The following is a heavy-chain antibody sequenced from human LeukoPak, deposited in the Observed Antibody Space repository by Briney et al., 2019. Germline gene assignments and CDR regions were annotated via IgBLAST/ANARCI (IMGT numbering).Heavy chain of an antibody. Sequence: GGSLRLSCAASGFDFTDYGIHWIRQAPGKGLEWVAVISYDGSDMFYADSVTGRFTGSRDNSKNTLYLQMNSLRAEDTAVYYCAKRRPADDHAFDIWGQGTMVTVSS. CDR3: AKRRPADDHAFDI. D-gene: IGHD2-2*01. V-gene: IGHV3-30*18. J-gene: IGHJ3*02. CDR2: ISYDGSDM. CDR1: GFDFTDYG.